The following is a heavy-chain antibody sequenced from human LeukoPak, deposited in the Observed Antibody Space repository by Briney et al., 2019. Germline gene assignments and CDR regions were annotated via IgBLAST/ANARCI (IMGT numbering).Heavy chain of an antibody. CDR1: GGSISSGGYY. J-gene: IGHJ4*02. CDR3: ARVVGATSIDY. V-gene: IGHV4-31*03. D-gene: IGHD2-15*01. Sequence: SQTLSLTCTVSGGSISSGGYYWSWIRQHPGKGLEWIGYIYYSGSTYYNPSLKSRVTISVDASKNQFSLQLSSVTAADTAVYYCARVVGATSIDYWGQGILVTVSS. CDR2: IYYSGST.